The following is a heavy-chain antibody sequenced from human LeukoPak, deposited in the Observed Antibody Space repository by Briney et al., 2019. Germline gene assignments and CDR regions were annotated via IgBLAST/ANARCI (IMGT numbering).Heavy chain of an antibody. J-gene: IGHJ4*02. CDR3: ARDNMVRGVIVY. D-gene: IGHD3-10*01. V-gene: IGHV1-18*01. CDR2: ISAYNGNT. Sequence: GASVKVSFKASGYTFTSYGISWVRQAPGQGLEWMGWISAYNGNTNYAQKLQGRVTMTTDTSTSTAHMELRSLRSDDTAVYYCARDNMVRGVIVYWGQGTLVTVSS. CDR1: GYTFTSYG.